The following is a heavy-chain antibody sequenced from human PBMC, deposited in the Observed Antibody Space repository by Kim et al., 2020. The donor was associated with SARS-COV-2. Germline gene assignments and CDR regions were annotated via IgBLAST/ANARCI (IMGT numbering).Heavy chain of an antibody. V-gene: IGHV3-23*01. D-gene: IGHD3-22*01. Sequence: YADSVEGRFTISRDNSKNTLYLQMNSLRAEDTAVYYCAKEIYDSSGYLDYWGQGTLVTVSS. CDR3: AKEIYDSSGYLDY. J-gene: IGHJ4*02.